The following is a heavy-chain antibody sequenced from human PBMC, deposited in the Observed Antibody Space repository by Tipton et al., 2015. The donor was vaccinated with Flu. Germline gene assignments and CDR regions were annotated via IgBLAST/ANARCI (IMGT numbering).Heavy chain of an antibody. J-gene: IGHJ6*02. CDR2: ISSSGSTI. CDR1: GFTFSDYY. D-gene: IGHD6-13*01. Sequence: GSLRLSCAASGFTFSDYYMSWIRQAPGKGLEWVSYISSSGSTIYYADSVKGRFTISRDNAKNSLYLQMNSLRAEDTAVYYCARDRSSWFYYYYGMDVWGQGTTVTVSS. CDR3: ARDRSSWFYYYYGMDV. V-gene: IGHV3-11*04.